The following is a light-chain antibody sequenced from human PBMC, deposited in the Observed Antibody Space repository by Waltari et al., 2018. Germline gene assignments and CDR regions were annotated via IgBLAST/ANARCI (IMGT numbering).Light chain of an antibody. Sequence: DIQMTQSPSPLSLSVGDRVILTCRASQASITFLAWFQLKTGKAPKSLIYAASTLQTGVSSNFSGSGSGTDFTLTRSSLQPGDCATYYCQQYSTFPPTFGGGTRVEI. CDR3: QQYSTFPPT. V-gene: IGKV1-16*02. CDR2: AAS. CDR1: QASITF. J-gene: IGKJ4*01.